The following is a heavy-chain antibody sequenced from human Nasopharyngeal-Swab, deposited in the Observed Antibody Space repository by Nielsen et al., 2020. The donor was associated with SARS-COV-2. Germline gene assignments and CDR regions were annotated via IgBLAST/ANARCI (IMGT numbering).Heavy chain of an antibody. CDR3: ARDPRGLSSPSGMDV. D-gene: IGHD3-16*02. Sequence: ASVKVSCKASGYTFTSHAMHWVRQAPGQRLEWLRWINAANGDTKYSQKIQGRVTITRDTSASTAYMELSSLRSEDTAVYYCARDPRGLSSPSGMDVWGQGTTVTVSS. CDR1: GYTFTSHA. CDR2: INAANGDT. J-gene: IGHJ6*02. V-gene: IGHV1-3*01.